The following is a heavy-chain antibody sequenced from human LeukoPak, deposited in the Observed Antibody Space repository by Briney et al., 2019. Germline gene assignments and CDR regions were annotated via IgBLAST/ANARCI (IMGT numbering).Heavy chain of an antibody. CDR3: ARVNYGSGSYTYYFDY. Sequence: PGGSLRLSCAASVFTFSRYSINWVRQAPGKGLEWVSRISGSGDTTYHADSVKGRFTIPRNNPKKTLYLLMNNLRAEDTAVYYCARVNYGSGSYTYYFDYWGQGNLVTVSS. V-gene: IGHV3-23*01. CDR1: VFTFSRYS. J-gene: IGHJ4*02. D-gene: IGHD3-10*01. CDR2: ISGSGDTT.